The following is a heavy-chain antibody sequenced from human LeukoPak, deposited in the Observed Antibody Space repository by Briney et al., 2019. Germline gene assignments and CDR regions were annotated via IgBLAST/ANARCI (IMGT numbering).Heavy chain of an antibody. CDR2: ISSSSSYI. D-gene: IGHD2-15*01. CDR3: AKGGHCSGGSCYFYYYYYYMDV. J-gene: IGHJ6*03. Sequence: GGSLRLSCAASGFTFSSYSMNWVRQAPGKGLEWVSSISSSSSYIYYADSVKGRFTISRDNAKNSLNLQMNSLRAEDTAVYYCAKGGHCSGGSCYFYYYYYYMDVWGKGTTVTVSS. CDR1: GFTFSSYS. V-gene: IGHV3-21*04.